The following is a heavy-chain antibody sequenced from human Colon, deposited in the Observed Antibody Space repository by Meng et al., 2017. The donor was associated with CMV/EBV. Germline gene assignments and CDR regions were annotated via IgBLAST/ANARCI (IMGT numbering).Heavy chain of an antibody. CDR2: IYPQDGGT. CDR1: GYTFTANH. Sequence: VQLVHAGTEVKKPGASVKVSCQTSGYTFTANHLHWVRQAPGQGLEWMGWIYPQDGGTYFAQKFQDRVTLTRDTSITTAYMELSGLTSDDTAIYYCVRESWYFDFWGEGTLVTVSS. D-gene: IGHD6-13*01. J-gene: IGHJ4*02. V-gene: IGHV1-2*02. CDR3: VRESWYFDF.